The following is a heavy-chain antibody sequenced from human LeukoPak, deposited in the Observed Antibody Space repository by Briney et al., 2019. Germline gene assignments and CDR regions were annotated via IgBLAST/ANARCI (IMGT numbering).Heavy chain of an antibody. V-gene: IGHV4-59*01. CDR3: ARRWTGDAFDI. CDR2: IYYSGST. Sequence: SETLSLTCTVSGGSISSYYWSWIRQPPGKGLEWIGYIYYSGSTSYNPSLKSRVTISVDTSKNQFSLKLGSVTAADTAVYYCARRWTGDAFDIWGQGTMVTVSS. J-gene: IGHJ3*02. CDR1: GGSISSYY. D-gene: IGHD3/OR15-3a*01.